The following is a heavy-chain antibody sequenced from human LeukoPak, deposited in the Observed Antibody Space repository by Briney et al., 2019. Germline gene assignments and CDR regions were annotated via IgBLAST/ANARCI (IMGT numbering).Heavy chain of an antibody. CDR3: ARNGESLYYYDGSGFDI. Sequence: NASETLSLTCTVSGGSISSGGYYWSWIRQPPGKGLEWIGYIYHSGSTYYNPSLKSRVTISVDRSKNQFSLKLSSVTAADTAVYYCARNGESLYYYDGSGFDIWGQGTMVTVSS. CDR1: GGSISSGGYY. CDR2: IYHSGST. J-gene: IGHJ3*02. V-gene: IGHV4-30-2*01. D-gene: IGHD3-22*01.